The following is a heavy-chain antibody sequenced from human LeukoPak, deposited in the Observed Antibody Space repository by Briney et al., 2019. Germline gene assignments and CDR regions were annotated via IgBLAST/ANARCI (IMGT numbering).Heavy chain of an antibody. J-gene: IGHJ4*02. CDR2: TYYRYKWYS. CDR3: SRELVWGPADY. V-gene: IGHV6-1*01. CDR1: GDSVSSNSAS. D-gene: IGHD3-16*01. Sequence: SQTLSLTCAISGDSVSSNSASWRWIRQSPSRGLEWLGSTYYRYKWYSDDAVSVKSRITITPDTSKNQVSLQLNSVTPEDTAVYYCSRELVWGPADYWGQGALVTVSS.